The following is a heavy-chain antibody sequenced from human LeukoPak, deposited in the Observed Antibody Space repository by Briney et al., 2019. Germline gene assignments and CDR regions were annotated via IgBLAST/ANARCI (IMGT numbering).Heavy chain of an antibody. V-gene: IGHV3-66*01. D-gene: IGHD3-22*01. J-gene: IGHJ4*02. CDR2: IYSGGST. Sequence: GGSLRLSCAASGFTVSSNYMSWVRQAPGKGLEWVSVIYSGGSTYYADSVKGRFTISRDNSKNTLYLQMNRLTDEDTAVYYCARVGYDSISFDYWGQGTLVTVSS. CDR3: ARVGYDSISFDY. CDR1: GFTVSSNY.